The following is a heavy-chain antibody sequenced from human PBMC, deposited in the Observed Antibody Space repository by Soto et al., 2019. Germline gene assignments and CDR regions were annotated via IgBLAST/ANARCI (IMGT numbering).Heavy chain of an antibody. CDR2: ISGSGGST. Sequence: GGSLRLSCAASGFTFSSYAMSWVRQAPGKGLEGVSAISGSGGSTYYADSVKGRFTISRDNSKNTLYLQMNSLRAEDTAVYYCAKVRTTVTASHYFGYWGQGTLVTVSS. J-gene: IGHJ4*02. CDR1: GFTFSSYA. D-gene: IGHD4-17*01. V-gene: IGHV3-23*01. CDR3: AKVRTTVTASHYFGY.